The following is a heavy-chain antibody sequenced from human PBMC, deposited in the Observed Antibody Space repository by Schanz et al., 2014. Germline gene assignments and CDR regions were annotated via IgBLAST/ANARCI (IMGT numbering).Heavy chain of an antibody. Sequence: EVQLVESGGGLVQPGGSLRLSCTASGFTFSGYSMNWVRQAPGKGLEWISYITGTGTVMYADSVKGRFTISRDNGKNSLSLQMNSLRVEDTAIYYCARYSNGYDGYRFWFASWGQGILVTVSS. CDR3: ARYSNGYDGYRFWFAS. CDR2: ITGTGTV. D-gene: IGHD3-22*01. V-gene: IGHV3-48*01. CDR1: GFTFSGYS. J-gene: IGHJ5*01.